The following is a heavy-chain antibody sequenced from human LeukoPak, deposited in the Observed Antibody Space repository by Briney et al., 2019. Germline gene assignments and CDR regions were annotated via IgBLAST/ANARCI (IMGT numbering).Heavy chain of an antibody. CDR3: AREQSGTRGWYTVDS. CDR1: GFTCSTYA. J-gene: IGHJ4*02. Sequence: GGSLRLSCAASGFTCSTYAITWVRQGPGKGLEWVSAIRPDGDRTYYANSVRGRFTIPRDNSKDTVYLQINGLRVEDTAVYYCAREQSGTRGWYTVDSWGQRTLVTVSS. D-gene: IGHD6-19*01. CDR2: IRPDGDRT. V-gene: IGHV3-23*01.